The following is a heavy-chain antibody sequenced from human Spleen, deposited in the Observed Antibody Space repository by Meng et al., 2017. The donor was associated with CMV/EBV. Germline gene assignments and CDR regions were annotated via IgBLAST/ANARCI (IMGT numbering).Heavy chain of an antibody. CDR3: ARGDGAAAGPVASYYYCGMDV. J-gene: IGHJ6*02. D-gene: IGHD6-13*01. CDR1: GGSISSSSYY. V-gene: IGHV4-39*07. CDR2: IYYSGST. Sequence: GSLRLSCTVSGGSISSSSYYWGWIRQPPGKGLEWIGSIYYSGSTYYNPSLKSRVTISVDTSKNQFSLKLSSVTAADTAVYYCARGDGAAAGPVASYYYCGMDVWGQGTTVTVSS.